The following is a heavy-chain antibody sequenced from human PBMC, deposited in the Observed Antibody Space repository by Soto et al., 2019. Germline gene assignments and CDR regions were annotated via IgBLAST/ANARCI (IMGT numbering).Heavy chain of an antibody. CDR1: GGTFSSYA. V-gene: IGHV1-69*13. D-gene: IGHD7-27*01. J-gene: IGHJ6*02. CDR3: ARSGSDYYYGMDV. CDR2: IIPIFGTA. Sequence: SVKVSCKASGGTFSSYAISWVRQAPGQGLEWMGGIIPIFGTANYAQKFQGRVTITADESTSTAYMELSSLRSEDTAVYYCARSGSDYYYGMDVRGQGTTVTVSS.